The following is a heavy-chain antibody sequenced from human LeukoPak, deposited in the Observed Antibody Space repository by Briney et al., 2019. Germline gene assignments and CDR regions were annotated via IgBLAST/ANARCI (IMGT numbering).Heavy chain of an antibody. CDR3: AKDQRRPGIGSVYYFDY. CDR1: GFTFSSYA. V-gene: IGHV3-23*01. D-gene: IGHD2-21*01. CDR2: ISGSGGST. J-gene: IGHJ4*02. Sequence: PGGSLRLSCAASGFTFSSYAMSWVRQAPGEGLEWVSAISGSGGSTYYADSVKGRFTISRDNSKNTLYLQMNSLRAEDTAVYYCAKDQRRPGIGSVYYFDYWGQGTLVTVSS.